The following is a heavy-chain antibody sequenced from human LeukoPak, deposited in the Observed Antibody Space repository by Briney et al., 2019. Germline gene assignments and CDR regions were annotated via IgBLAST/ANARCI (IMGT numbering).Heavy chain of an antibody. D-gene: IGHD4-17*01. J-gene: IGHJ5*02. Sequence: LTCTVSGGSISSYYWSWVRQAPGKGLEWVSAIHTSGDTCYADSVKGRFTISRDTSKNTLYLQINSLRVEDTAVYYCIVFGDSNHWGQGTLVTVSS. CDR1: GGSISSYY. CDR3: IVFGDSNH. V-gene: IGHV3-53*01. CDR2: IHTSGDT.